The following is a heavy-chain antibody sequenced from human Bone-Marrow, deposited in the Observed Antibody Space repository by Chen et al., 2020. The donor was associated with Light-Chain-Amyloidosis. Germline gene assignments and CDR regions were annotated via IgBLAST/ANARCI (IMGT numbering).Heavy chain of an antibody. CDR2: IHHTGSI. D-gene: IGHD2-2*01. Sequence: QVQLQESGPGLVKPSETLSLICTVSGYSISSGYYWGWIRQPPGKCLEWIGSIHHTGSIYYNPSLESRLTISVDTSKNHLSLTLTAVTAADTAFYYCARDGGSRGASWYWGQGALVTVSS. CDR1: GYSISSGYY. V-gene: IGHV4-38-2*02. J-gene: IGHJ4*02. CDR3: ARDGGSRGASWY.